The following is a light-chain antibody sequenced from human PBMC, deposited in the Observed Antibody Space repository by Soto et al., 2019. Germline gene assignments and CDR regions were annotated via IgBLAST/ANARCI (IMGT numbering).Light chain of an antibody. CDR2: RNN. V-gene: IGLV1-47*01. CDR1: SSNIGSEY. J-gene: IGLJ3*02. Sequence: QSVLTQPPLASGTPGQRVTISCSGSSSNIGSEYVVWYQHLPGTAPKLLIYRNNQRPSGVPDRFAGSKSGTSASLAISGLRSEDEADYYCAARDDSLSGHWVFGGGTQLTVL. CDR3: AARDDSLSGHWV.